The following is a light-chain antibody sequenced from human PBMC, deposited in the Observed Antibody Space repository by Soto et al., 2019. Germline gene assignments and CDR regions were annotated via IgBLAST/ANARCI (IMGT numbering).Light chain of an antibody. CDR2: AAS. CDR1: QSISSY. Sequence: DIHMTQSPSSLSASAGYIFTITCRASQSISSYLNWYQQKPGKAPKLLIYAASSLQSGVPSRFSGSGSGTDFTLTISSLKTEDFAVYYCQQYNNWHTITFGQGTRLEIK. V-gene: IGKV1-39*01. CDR3: QQYNNWHTIT. J-gene: IGKJ5*01.